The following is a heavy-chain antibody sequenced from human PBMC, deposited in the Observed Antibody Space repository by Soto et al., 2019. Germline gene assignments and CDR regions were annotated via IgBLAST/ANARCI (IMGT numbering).Heavy chain of an antibody. CDR3: ARAPYGDYGESLDY. J-gene: IGHJ4*02. V-gene: IGHV3-74*01. CDR1: GFTFSSYW. Sequence: GGSLRLSCAASGFTFSSYWMHWVRQAPGKGLVWVSRINSDGSSTSYADSVKGRFTISRDNAKNTLYLQMNSLRAEDTAVYYCARAPYGDYGESLDYWGQGTLVTVSS. CDR2: INSDGSST. D-gene: IGHD4-17*01.